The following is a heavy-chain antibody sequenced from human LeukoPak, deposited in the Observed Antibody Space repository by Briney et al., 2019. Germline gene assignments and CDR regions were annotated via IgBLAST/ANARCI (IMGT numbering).Heavy chain of an antibody. CDR3: ARWSCTSCYTPLYGMDV. CDR2: ISSSGSTI. Sequence: PGGSLRLSCAASGFTFSDYYMSWIRQAPGKGLEWVSYISSSGSTIYYADSVKGRFTISRDNAKNSLYLQMNSLRAEDTAVYYCARWSCTSCYTPLYGMDVWGQGTTVTVSS. J-gene: IGHJ6*02. D-gene: IGHD2-2*02. CDR1: GFTFSDYY. V-gene: IGHV3-11*01.